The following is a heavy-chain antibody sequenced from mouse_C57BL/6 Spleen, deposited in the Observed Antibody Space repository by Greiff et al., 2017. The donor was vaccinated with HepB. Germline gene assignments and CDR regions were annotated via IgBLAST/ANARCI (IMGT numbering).Heavy chain of an antibody. CDR2: IYHRSGNT. Sequence: QVQLQQSGAELARPGASVKLSCKASGYTFTSYGISWVKQRTGQGLEWIGEIYHRSGNTYYNEKFKGKATLTADKSSSTAYMELRSMTSEDSAVYFCAILITTVVDSFDYWGQGTTLTVSS. J-gene: IGHJ2*01. CDR3: AILITTVVDSFDY. D-gene: IGHD1-1*01. CDR1: GYTFTSYG. V-gene: IGHV1-81*01.